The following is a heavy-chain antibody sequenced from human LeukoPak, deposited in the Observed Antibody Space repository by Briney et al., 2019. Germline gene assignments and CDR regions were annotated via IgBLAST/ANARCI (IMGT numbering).Heavy chain of an antibody. D-gene: IGHD5-24*01. CDR3: ARASDPWLQLT. CDR1: GFPFRSYA. CDR2: ITGSGGST. J-gene: IGHJ5*02. Sequence: GGSLRLSCAASGFPFRSYAMNWVRQAPGKGLEWVSAITGSGGSTYYADSVKGRFSISRDNAQTSLYLQMNSLRAEDTAVYYCARASDPWLQLTWGQGTLVTVSS. V-gene: IGHV3-23*01.